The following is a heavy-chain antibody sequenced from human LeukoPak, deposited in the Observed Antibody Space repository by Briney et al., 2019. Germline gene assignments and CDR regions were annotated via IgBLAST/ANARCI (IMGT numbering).Heavy chain of an antibody. CDR1: GYTFTSYG. CDR2: ISAYNGNT. Sequence: ASVKVSCKASGYTFTSYGISWVRQAPGQGLEWMGWISAYNGNTNYAQKLQGRVTMTTDTSTSTAYMELRSLRSDDTAVYYCARDPDYFGEVTLPGLGDCCHFDYWGQGTLVTVSS. J-gene: IGHJ4*02. D-gene: IGHD3-3*01. CDR3: ARDPDYFGEVTLPGLGDCCHFDY. V-gene: IGHV1-18*01.